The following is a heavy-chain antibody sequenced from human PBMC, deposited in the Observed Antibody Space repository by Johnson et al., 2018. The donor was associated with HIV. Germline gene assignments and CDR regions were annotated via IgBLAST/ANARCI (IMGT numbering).Heavy chain of an antibody. J-gene: IGHJ3*02. CDR2: INWNGGRT. CDR3: AREGGAAAPDAFDI. V-gene: IGHV3-20*04. D-gene: IGHD2-2*01. Sequence: VQLVESGGGVVQPGGSLRLSCAASGFTFDDYGMSWVRQAPGKGLEWVSGINWNGGRTGYADSVKGRFTISRDNAKNSLYLQMNSLRAEDTAVYYCAREGGAAAPDAFDIWGQGTMVTVSS. CDR1: GFTFDDYG.